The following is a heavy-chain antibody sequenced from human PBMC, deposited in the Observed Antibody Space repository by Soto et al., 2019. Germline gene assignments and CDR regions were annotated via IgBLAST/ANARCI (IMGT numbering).Heavy chain of an antibody. CDR3: ARDAPPSGYSGYDLPFDN. Sequence: ASVKVSCKASGYTFTSYGISWVRQAPGQGLEWMGWISAYNGNTNYAQKLQGRVTKTTDTSTSTAYMELRSLRSDDTAVYYCARDAPPSGYSGYDLPFDNWGQGTMVTVSS. V-gene: IGHV1-18*01. CDR2: ISAYNGNT. CDR1: GYTFTSYG. J-gene: IGHJ3*02. D-gene: IGHD5-12*01.